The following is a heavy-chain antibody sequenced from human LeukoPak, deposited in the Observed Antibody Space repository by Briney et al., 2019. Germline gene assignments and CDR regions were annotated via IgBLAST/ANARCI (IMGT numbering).Heavy chain of an antibody. CDR2: ISAYNGNT. Sequence: GASVKVSCKAPGYTFTSYGISWVRQAPGQGLEWMGWISAYNGNTNYAQKLQGRVTMTTDTSTSTAYMELRSLRSDDTAVYYCARDRIEKGKYYFDYWGQGTLVTVSS. CDR3: ARDRIEKGKYYFDY. D-gene: IGHD2-15*01. V-gene: IGHV1-18*01. J-gene: IGHJ4*02. CDR1: GYTFTSYG.